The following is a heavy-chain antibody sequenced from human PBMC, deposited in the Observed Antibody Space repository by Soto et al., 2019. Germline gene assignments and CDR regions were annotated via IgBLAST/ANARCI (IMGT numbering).Heavy chain of an antibody. Sequence: QVQLQESGPGLVKPSETLSLTCTVSGGSISSYYWSWIRQPPGKGLEWIGYIYYSGSTNYNPSLKSRVTISVDTSKNQFSLKLSSVTAADTAVYYCARQSSSGGSCYPLFDYWGQGTLVTVSS. V-gene: IGHV4-59*08. CDR3: ARQSSSGGSCYPLFDY. D-gene: IGHD2-15*01. CDR1: GGSISSYY. CDR2: IYYSGST. J-gene: IGHJ4*02.